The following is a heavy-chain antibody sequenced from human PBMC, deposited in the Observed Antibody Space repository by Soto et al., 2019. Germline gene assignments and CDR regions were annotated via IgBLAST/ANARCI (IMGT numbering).Heavy chain of an antibody. V-gene: IGHV4-34*01. D-gene: IGHD3-3*01. CDR3: ARGFWSGYYTSHYYYGMDV. Sequence: SETPSLTCAVYGGSFSGYYWSWIRQPPGKGLEWIGEINHSGSTNYNPSLKSRVTISVDTSKNQFSLKLSSVTAADTAVYYCARGFWSGYYTSHYYYGMDVWGQGTTVTVSS. J-gene: IGHJ6*02. CDR1: GGSFSGYY. CDR2: INHSGST.